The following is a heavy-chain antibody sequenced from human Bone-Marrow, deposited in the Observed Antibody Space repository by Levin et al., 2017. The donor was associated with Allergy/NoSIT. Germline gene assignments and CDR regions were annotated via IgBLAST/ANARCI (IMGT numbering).Heavy chain of an antibody. CDR3: ARVKGGTRALADF. CDR2: IIPGGAAA. V-gene: IGHV3-23*01. D-gene: IGHD2-15*01. Sequence: GGSLRLSCTASGFTFSAFSMNWVRQAPGKGLVWLSGIIPGGAAAYPADSVKGRLTVPRDNSKNTLYLQMNNLTVDDTAVYYCARVKGGTRALADFWGQGTLVTVSS. CDR1: GFTFSAFS. J-gene: IGHJ4*02.